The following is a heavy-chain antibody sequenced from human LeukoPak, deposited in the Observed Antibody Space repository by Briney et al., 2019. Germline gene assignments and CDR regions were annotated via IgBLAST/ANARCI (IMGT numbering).Heavy chain of an antibody. CDR1: RCTLSGYY. J-gene: IGHJ6*03. CDR2: INHSRSN. D-gene: IGHD3/OR15-3a*01. V-gene: IGHV4-34*08. CDR3: SGRVTIYYYMDV. Sequence: PSETLSLTCAASRCTLSGYYVNWIRQSPGKGLEWIGEINHSRSNNYNPSLMSRGTISVNASNNHLSLMQMNVPASDAPAYYCSGRVTIYYYMDVWVKGTTASVCS.